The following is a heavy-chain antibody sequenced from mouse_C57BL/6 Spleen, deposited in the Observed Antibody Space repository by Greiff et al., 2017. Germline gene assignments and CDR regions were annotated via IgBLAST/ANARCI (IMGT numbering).Heavy chain of an antibody. CDR1: GYTFTSYW. J-gene: IGHJ4*01. CDR2: IYPSDSDT. CDR3: ARSGVYYYGSKAMDY. V-gene: IGHV1-61*01. D-gene: IGHD1-1*01. Sequence: VQLQQPGAELVRPGSSVKLSCKASGYTFTSYWMDWVKQRPGQGLEWIGNIYPSDSDTHYNQKFKDKATLTVDKSSSTAYMQLSSLTSEDSAVYYCARSGVYYYGSKAMDYWGQGTSVTVSS.